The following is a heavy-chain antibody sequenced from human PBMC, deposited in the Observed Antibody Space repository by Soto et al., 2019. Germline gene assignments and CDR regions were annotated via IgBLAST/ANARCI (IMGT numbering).Heavy chain of an antibody. CDR2: ISYDGSNK. J-gene: IGHJ5*02. V-gene: IGHV3-30-3*01. CDR3: ARDQSIQLWLSWFDP. D-gene: IGHD5-18*01. CDR1: GFTFSSYA. Sequence: QVQLVESGGGVVQPGRSLRLSCAASGFTFSSYAMHWVRQAPGKGPEWVAVISYDGSNKYYADSVKGRFTISRDNSKNTLYLQMNSLRAEDTAVYYCARDQSIQLWLSWFDPWGQGTLVTVSS.